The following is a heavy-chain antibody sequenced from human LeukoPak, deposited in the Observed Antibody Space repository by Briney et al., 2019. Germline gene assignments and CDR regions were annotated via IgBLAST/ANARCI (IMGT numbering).Heavy chain of an antibody. CDR2: IPHDGSNA. CDR1: GFTFTRNC. CDR3: ATGSDFYYAS. D-gene: IGHD3-3*01. V-gene: IGHV3-30-3*01. Sequence: GGSLRLSCVASGFTFTRNCMHWVRQAPGKGLEWVAAIPHDGSNAYYADSVKGRFTISRDDSKSTQYLQMNSLRIEDSAVYYCATGSDFYYASWGQGTLVTVSS. J-gene: IGHJ5*02.